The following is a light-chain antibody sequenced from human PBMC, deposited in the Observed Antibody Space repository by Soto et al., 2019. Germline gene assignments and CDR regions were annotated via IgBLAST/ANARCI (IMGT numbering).Light chain of an antibody. V-gene: IGKV3-20*01. CDR3: QHYSISSWT. CDR1: QSVSSDF. CDR2: GTS. J-gene: IGKJ1*01. Sequence: EIVLTQSPGTLSLSPGEGATLSCRASQSVSSDFLAWYQQIPGQSPRLLIYGTSNRATGIPNRFSGSGSGTDFTLTISRLEPEDVAVYYCQHYSISSWTFGQGTRVEIK.